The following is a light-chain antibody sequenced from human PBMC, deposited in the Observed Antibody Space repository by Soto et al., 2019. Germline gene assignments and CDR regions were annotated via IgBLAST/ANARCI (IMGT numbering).Light chain of an antibody. CDR1: EDISTW. J-gene: IGKJ5*01. Sequence: DIQMTQSPSSVSASVGDRVTITCRSSEDISTWLAWYQQKPGKAPKLLLYAASSLQSGVPSRFSGSGSGTDFTLTISSLQPEDFANYYCQHADSFPLITFGQGTRLEIK. CDR2: AAS. CDR3: QHADSFPLIT. V-gene: IGKV1-12*01.